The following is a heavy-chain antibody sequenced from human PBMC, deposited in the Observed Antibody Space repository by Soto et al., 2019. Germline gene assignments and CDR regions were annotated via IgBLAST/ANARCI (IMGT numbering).Heavy chain of an antibody. V-gene: IGHV5-10-1*01. D-gene: IGHD2-15*01. CDR2: IDPRDSQT. CDR1: GYTFTTFW. Sequence: PGESLKISCTGFGYTFTTFWISWVRQMPGKGLEWMGRIDPRDSQTNYSPSFQDNVTISVDKAISTAYLQWDSLKAVDTALYYSARLFCATDTCDSWFDPWGKGPLVTASS. J-gene: IGHJ5*02. CDR3: ARLFCATDTCDSWFDP.